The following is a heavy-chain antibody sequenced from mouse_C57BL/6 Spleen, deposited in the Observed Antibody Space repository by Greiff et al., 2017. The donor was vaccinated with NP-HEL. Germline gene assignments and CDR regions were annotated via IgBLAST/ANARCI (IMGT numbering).Heavy chain of an antibody. J-gene: IGHJ4*01. V-gene: IGHV5-9-1*02. CDR3: KRGADYGGGAMDY. D-gene: IGHD2-4*01. CDR2: ISSGGDYI. Sequence: EVKVVESGEGLVKPGGSLKLSCAASGFTFSSYAMSWVRQTPEKRLEWVAYISSGGDYIYYADTVKGRFTISRDNARNTLYLQKRSLKSEDTAMYYCKRGADYGGGAMDYWGQGTSVTVSS. CDR1: GFTFSSYA.